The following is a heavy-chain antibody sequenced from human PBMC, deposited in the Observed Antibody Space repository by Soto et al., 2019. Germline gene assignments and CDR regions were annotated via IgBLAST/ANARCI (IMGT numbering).Heavy chain of an antibody. V-gene: IGHV3-30-3*01. CDR3: ARDKYYDFWSGYLGYFDY. D-gene: IGHD3-3*01. CDR1: GFTFSSYA. Sequence: PVGSLRLSCAASGFTFSSYAMHWVRQAPGKGLEWVAVISYDGSNKYYADSVKGRFTISRDNSKNTLYLQMNSLRAEDTAVYYCARDKYYDFWSGYLGYFDYWGQGTLVTVSS. J-gene: IGHJ4*02. CDR2: ISYDGSNK.